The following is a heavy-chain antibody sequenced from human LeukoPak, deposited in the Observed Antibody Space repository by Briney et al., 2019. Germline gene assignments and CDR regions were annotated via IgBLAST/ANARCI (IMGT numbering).Heavy chain of an antibody. CDR1: GFSFSTYS. CDR3: ARGSSSWYYFDY. J-gene: IGHJ4*02. Sequence: GGSLRLSCAASGFSFSTYSMNWVRQAPGKGLEWISYIRISTSTISYADSVKGRFTISTDNAKNALYLQMHSLRAEDTAVYYCARGSSSWYYFDYWGQGTLVTVSS. CDR2: IRISTSTI. D-gene: IGHD6-13*01. V-gene: IGHV3-48*01.